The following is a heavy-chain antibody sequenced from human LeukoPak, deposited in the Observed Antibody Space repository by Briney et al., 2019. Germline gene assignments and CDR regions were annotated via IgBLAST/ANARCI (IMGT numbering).Heavy chain of an antibody. Sequence: SVKVSCKASGGTFSSYAISWVRQAPGQGLEWMGGIIPIFGTANYAQKFQGRVTITTDESTSTAYMELSSLRSEDTAVYYCARVLFKQPYYDSSGQGSFDYWGQGTLVTVSS. CDR1: GGTFSSYA. V-gene: IGHV1-69*05. D-gene: IGHD3-22*01. CDR3: ARVLFKQPYYDSSGQGSFDY. J-gene: IGHJ4*02. CDR2: IIPIFGTA.